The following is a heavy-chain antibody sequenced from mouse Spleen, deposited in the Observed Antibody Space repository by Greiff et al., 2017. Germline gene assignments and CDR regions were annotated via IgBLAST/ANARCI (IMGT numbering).Heavy chain of an antibody. J-gene: IGHJ4*01. CDR3: ARWGYDGRSYAMDY. Sequence: EVQLQQSGPELVKPGASVKIPCKASGYTFTDYNMDWVKQSHGKSLEWIGDINPNNGGTIYNQKFKGKATLTVDKSSSTAYMELRSLTSEDTAVYYCARWGYDGRSYAMDYWGQGTSVTVSS. CDR2: INPNNGGT. CDR1: GYTFTDYN. D-gene: IGHD2-2*01. V-gene: IGHV1-18*01.